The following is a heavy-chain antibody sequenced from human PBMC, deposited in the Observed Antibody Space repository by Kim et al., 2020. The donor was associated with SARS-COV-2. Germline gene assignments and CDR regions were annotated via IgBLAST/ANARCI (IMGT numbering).Heavy chain of an antibody. J-gene: IGHJ4*02. CDR2: IYHSGST. CDR1: GYSISSGYY. CDR3: ARDPRLGELSLN. D-gene: IGHD3-16*02. Sequence: SETLSLTCTVSGYSISSGYYWGWIRQPPGKGLEWIGSIYHSGSTYYNPSLKSRVTISVDTSKNQFSLKLSSVTAADTAVYYCARDPRLGELSLNWGQGTLVTVSS. V-gene: IGHV4-38-2*02.